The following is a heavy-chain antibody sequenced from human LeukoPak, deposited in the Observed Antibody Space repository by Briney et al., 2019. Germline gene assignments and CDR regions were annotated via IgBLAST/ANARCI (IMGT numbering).Heavy chain of an antibody. V-gene: IGHV4-34*01. CDR3: ARGKAMVRGVISYYYYYGMDV. CDR2: ST. J-gene: IGHJ6*02. Sequence: STNYNPSLKRRVTISVDTSKNQFSLKLSSVTAADTAVYYCARGKAMVRGVISYYYYYGMDVWGQGTTVTVSS. D-gene: IGHD3-10*01.